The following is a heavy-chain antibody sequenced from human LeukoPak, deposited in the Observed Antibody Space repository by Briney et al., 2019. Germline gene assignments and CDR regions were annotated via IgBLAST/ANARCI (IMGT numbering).Heavy chain of an antibody. CDR2: ISWNSGSI. V-gene: IGHV3-9*01. Sequence: GGSLRLSCAASGFTFDDYAMHWVRQAPRKGLEWVSGISWNSGSIGYADSVKGRFTISRDNAKNSLYLQMNSLRAEDTALYYCAKDRSRSGYHFDYWGQGTLVTVSS. CDR3: AKDRSRSGYHFDY. CDR1: GFTFDDYA. D-gene: IGHD5-12*01. J-gene: IGHJ4*02.